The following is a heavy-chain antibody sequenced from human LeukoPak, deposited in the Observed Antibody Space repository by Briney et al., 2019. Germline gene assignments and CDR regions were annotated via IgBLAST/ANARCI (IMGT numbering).Heavy chain of an antibody. CDR1: GFTFSSYG. V-gene: IGHV3-30*18. CDR2: ISYDGSNK. J-gene: IGHJ4*02. D-gene: IGHD2-2*03. CDR3: AKDKSLGYCSSTSCYFDY. Sequence: GGSLRLSCAASGFTFSSYGMHWVRQAPGKGLEWVAVISYDGSNKYYADSVKGRFTISRDNSKNTLYLRMNSLRAEDTAVYYCAKDKSLGYCSSTSCYFDYWGQGTLVTVSS.